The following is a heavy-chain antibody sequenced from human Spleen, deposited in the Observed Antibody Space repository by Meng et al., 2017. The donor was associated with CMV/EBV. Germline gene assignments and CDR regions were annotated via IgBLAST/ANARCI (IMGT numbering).Heavy chain of an antibody. D-gene: IGHD1/OR15-1a*01. V-gene: IGHV1-46*01. CDR2: INPTGGRT. J-gene: IGHJ4*02. CDR3: ARDHIGTYRDYYLDY. Sequence: SGYTFTDYYIHWVRQAPGQGLEWMGMINPTGGRTSDAQRFRGRLTMTRDTSTSTVYMELSSLRSEDTAVYYCARDHIGTYRDYYLDYWGQGTLVTVSS. CDR1: GYTFTDYY.